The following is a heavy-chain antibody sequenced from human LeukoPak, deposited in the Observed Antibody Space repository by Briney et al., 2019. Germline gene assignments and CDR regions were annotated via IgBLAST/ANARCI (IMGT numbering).Heavy chain of an antibody. V-gene: IGHV4-4*07. J-gene: IGHJ4*02. CDR3: ARDGKRYYGSGSYLRY. CDR2: IYASGNT. Sequence: PSETLSLTCTVSGGSISSYYWSWVRQPAGKGLEWIGRIYASGNTNYNPSLKGRVTMTVDTSKNQFSLNLSSVTAADTAVYYCARDGKRYYGSGSYLRYWGQGTLVTVSS. CDR1: GGSISSYY. D-gene: IGHD3-10*01.